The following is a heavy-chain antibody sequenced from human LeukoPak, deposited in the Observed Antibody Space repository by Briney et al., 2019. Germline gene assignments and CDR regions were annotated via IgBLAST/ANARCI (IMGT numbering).Heavy chain of an antibody. J-gene: IGHJ4*02. CDR1: GYTLTELS. Sequence: ASVKVSCTVSGYTLTELSMHWVRQAPGKGLEWMGGFDPEDGGTVYAQKFQGRITMTEDTSTDTAYMELSSLRSEDTAVYYCVTDPRVADGDTPDFDYWGQGTLVSVSS. D-gene: IGHD5-24*01. CDR3: VTDPRVADGDTPDFDY. CDR2: FDPEDGGT. V-gene: IGHV1-24*01.